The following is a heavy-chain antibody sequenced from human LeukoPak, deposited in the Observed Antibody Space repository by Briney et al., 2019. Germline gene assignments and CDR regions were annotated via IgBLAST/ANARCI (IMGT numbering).Heavy chain of an antibody. D-gene: IGHD3-10*01. CDR1: GYTFTGYY. J-gene: IGHJ4*02. CDR2: INPNSGGT. V-gene: IGHV1-2*06. CDR3: ARSHRGSTHFDY. Sequence: ASVKASCKASGYTFTGYYMHWVRQAPGQGLEWMGRINPNSGGTNYAQKFQGRVTMTRDTSISTAYMELSRLRSDDTAVYYCARSHRGSTHFDYWGQGTLVTVSS.